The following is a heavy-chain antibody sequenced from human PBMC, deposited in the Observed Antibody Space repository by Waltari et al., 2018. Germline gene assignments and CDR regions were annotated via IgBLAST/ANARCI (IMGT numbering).Heavy chain of an antibody. D-gene: IGHD7-27*01. CDR1: GFPVVSYN. CDR2: ISSSSSYT. V-gene: IGHV3-21*01. CDR3: ATGGWGFYFDY. J-gene: IGHJ4*02. Sequence: EVQLVESGGGLVQHGGSLRLSCAASGFPVVSYNMNWVRQAPGKGLEWVSAISSSSSYTHYADSVKGRFTISRDNAKNSLYLQMNSLRAEDTAVYYCATGGWGFYFDYWGPGTLVTVSS.